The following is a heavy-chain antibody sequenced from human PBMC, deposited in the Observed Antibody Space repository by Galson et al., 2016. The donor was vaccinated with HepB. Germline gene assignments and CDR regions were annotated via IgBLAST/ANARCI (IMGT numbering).Heavy chain of an antibody. J-gene: IGHJ4*02. Sequence: SLRLSCAASGFTFSRFGMNWVRQAPGKGLEWVSYISRGSTSYADSVKGRLTISGDNAKNSLFLQMNSLRAEDTAVYYCARGDDYVWGTYTPDYWGQGTLVGVSS. CDR2: ISRGST. D-gene: IGHD3-16*01. CDR1: GFTFSRFG. CDR3: ARGDDYVWGTYTPDY. V-gene: IGHV3-48*04.